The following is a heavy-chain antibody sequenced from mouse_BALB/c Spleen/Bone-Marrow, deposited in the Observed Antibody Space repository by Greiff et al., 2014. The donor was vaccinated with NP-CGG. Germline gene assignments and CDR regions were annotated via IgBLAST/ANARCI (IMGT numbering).Heavy chain of an antibody. J-gene: IGHJ1*01. CDR3: TRSNYGYRYFDV. D-gene: IGHD1-1*01. CDR1: GYTFSNYY. V-gene: IGHV1S81*02. Sequence: QVQLKESGAELVKPGASVKLSCKASGYTFSNYYMYWVKQRPGQGLEWIGECNPSNGGSNFNEKFKSKATLTVDKSSSTAYMQLSSLTSEDSAVYYCTRSNYGYRYFDVWGAGTTVTVSS. CDR2: CNPSNGGS.